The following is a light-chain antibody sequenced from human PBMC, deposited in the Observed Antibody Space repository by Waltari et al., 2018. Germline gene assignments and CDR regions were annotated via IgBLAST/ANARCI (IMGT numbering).Light chain of an antibody. Sequence: EIVLTQSPDFQSVTPKEKVTINCKSSQSLFHSPNRKDYLAWYQQKPGQPPKLLISWASTRESGVPDRFSGSGSGTDFTLTISTLQAEDVAVYYCQHYYNIPLTFGGGTKVEIK. CDR3: QHYYNIPLT. CDR1: QSLFHSPNRKDY. CDR2: WAS. V-gene: IGKV4-1*01. J-gene: IGKJ4*01.